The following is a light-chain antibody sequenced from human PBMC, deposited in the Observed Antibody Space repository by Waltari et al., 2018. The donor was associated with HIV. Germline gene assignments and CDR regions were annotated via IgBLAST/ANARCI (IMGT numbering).Light chain of an antibody. CDR1: QNVLYSSNNETY. CDR2: WAS. Sequence: DIVMTQSPDSLTVSLGARANINCKSSQNVLYSSNNETYVSWYQQKFGQPPKLLIYWASAREFGVPDRFSGSGAGAQFTLTISSLQAEDVALYYCQQYYSSPYTFGQGTKVEVK. V-gene: IGKV4-1*01. CDR3: QQYYSSPYT. J-gene: IGKJ2*01.